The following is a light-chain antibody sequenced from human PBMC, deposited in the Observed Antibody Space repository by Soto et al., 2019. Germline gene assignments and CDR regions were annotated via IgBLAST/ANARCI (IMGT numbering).Light chain of an antibody. CDR1: SSDVGGYNY. Sequence: SVLTQPASASGSPWQSITISCTGTSSDVGGYNYVSWYQQHPGKAPKFMIYDVSNRPSGVSNRFSGSKSGNTASPTISGLQAEDEADYYCCSYTTSNTRQIVFGTGTQLTVL. J-gene: IGLJ1*01. V-gene: IGLV2-14*01. CDR2: DVS. CDR3: CSYTTSNTRQIV.